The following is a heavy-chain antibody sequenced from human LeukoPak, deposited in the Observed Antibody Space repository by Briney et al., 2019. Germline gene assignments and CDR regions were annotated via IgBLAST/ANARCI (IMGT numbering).Heavy chain of an antibody. Sequence: GASVKVSCKASGYTFTSYAMNWVRQAPGQGLEWMGWINTNTGNPTYAQGFTGRFVFSLDTSVSTAYLQISSLKAEDTAVYYCAREGSSSWYYWTCPLGGPHFDYWGQGTLVTVSS. J-gene: IGHJ4*02. CDR2: INTNTGNP. V-gene: IGHV7-4-1*02. D-gene: IGHD6-13*01. CDR3: AREGSSSWYYWTCPLGGPHFDY. CDR1: GYTFTSYA.